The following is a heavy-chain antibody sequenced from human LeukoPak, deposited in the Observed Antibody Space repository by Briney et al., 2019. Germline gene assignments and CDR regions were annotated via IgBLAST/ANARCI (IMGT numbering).Heavy chain of an antibody. CDR3: ARDLPHSSSYNAFDI. CDR1: GFTFSSYA. V-gene: IGHV3-23*01. CDR2: ISGSGGST. D-gene: IGHD6-13*01. J-gene: IGHJ3*02. Sequence: GGSLRLSCAASGFTFSSYAMSWVRQAPGKGLEWVSAISGSGGSTYYADSVKGRFTISRDNAKNSLYLQMNSLRAEDTALYHCARDLPHSSSYNAFDIWGQGTMVTVSS.